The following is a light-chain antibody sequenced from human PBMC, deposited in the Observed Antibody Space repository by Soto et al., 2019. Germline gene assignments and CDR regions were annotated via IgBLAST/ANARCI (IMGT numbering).Light chain of an antibody. CDR3: QQYDSYSLRT. CDR1: QTITSS. Sequence: DIQMTQSPSTLSASVGERVTITCRASQTITSSLAWYQQKPCKAPKLLIYKASSLESGVPSRFSGSGSGTEFTLTIISLQPDDFSTYYCQQYDSYSLRTFGQGTRVEI. J-gene: IGKJ1*01. V-gene: IGKV1-5*03. CDR2: KAS.